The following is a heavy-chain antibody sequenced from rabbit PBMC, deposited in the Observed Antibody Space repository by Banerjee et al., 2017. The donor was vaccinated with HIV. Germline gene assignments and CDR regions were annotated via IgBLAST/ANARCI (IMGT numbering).Heavy chain of an antibody. Sequence: QSLEESGGDLVKPEGSLTLTCTASGFSFSSSYYMCWVRQAPGKGLEWIACIYVGSGGSTYYANWAKGRFTISKTSSTTVTLQMTSLTAADTASYFCARDLAGVIGWNFNLWGPGTLVTVS. V-gene: IGHV1S40*01. CDR1: GFSFSSSYY. CDR2: IYVGSGGST. CDR3: ARDLAGVIGWNFNL. D-gene: IGHD4-1*01. J-gene: IGHJ4*01.